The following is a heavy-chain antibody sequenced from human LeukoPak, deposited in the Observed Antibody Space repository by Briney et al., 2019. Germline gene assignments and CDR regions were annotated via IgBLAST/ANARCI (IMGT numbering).Heavy chain of an antibody. J-gene: IGHJ4*02. CDR1: GYFVGDNY. CDR2: VSHTGST. CDR3: AREEDSSWSDFDY. D-gene: IGHD6-13*01. Sequence: SETLSLTCIVSGYFVGDNYWTWIRQPPGKGLEWIGYVSHTGSTSYNTSLKSRVVISLDTSKDQFSLKLASVTAADTAVYYCAREEDSSWSDFDYWGQGTLITVSS. V-gene: IGHV4-59*02.